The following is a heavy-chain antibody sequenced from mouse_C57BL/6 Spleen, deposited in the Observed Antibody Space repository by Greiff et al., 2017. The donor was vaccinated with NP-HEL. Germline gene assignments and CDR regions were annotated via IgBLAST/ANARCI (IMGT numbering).Heavy chain of an antibody. Sequence: EVKLVESEGGLVQPGSSMKLSCTASGFTFSDYYMAWVRQVPEKGLEWVANINNDGSSTDYLDSLKSRFIISRDNAKNILYLQMSSLKSEDTATYYCARGGTLTDAWFAYWGQGTLVTVSA. D-gene: IGHD4-1*01. V-gene: IGHV5-16*01. CDR2: INNDGSST. CDR3: ARGGTLTDAWFAY. CDR1: GFTFSDYY. J-gene: IGHJ3*01.